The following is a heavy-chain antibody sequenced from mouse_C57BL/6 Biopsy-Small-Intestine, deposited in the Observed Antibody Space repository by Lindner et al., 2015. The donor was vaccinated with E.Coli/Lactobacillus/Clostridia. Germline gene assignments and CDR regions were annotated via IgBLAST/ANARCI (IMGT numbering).Heavy chain of an antibody. CDR2: IYPGSGNT. Sequence: VQLQESGPELVKPGASVKISCKASGYSFTSYYIHWVKQRPGQGLEWIGWIYPGSGNTKYNEKFKGKATLTADTSSSTAYMQLSSLTSEDTAVYYCARGGYGSSYGYFDVWGTGTTVTVSS. J-gene: IGHJ1*03. CDR3: ARGGYGSSYGYFDV. CDR1: GYSFTSYY. V-gene: IGHV1-66*01. D-gene: IGHD1-1*01.